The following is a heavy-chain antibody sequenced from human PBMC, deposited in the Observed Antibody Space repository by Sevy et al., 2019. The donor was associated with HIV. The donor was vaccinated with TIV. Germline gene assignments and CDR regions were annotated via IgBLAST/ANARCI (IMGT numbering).Heavy chain of an antibody. D-gene: IGHD3-10*01. J-gene: IGHJ6*02. V-gene: IGHV1-18*01. CDR1: GYAFSNYG. CDR3: ARDSIPMVQGVIITPYYYGMDV. CDR2: VSAYTGNT. Sequence: ASVKVSCEASGYAFSNYGISWVRQATGQGLEWMGWVSAYTGNTNYAQKFQGRVTMTTDTSTRTAYMELRSLRSDDTAVYYCARDSIPMVQGVIITPYYYGMDVWGQGTTVTVSS.